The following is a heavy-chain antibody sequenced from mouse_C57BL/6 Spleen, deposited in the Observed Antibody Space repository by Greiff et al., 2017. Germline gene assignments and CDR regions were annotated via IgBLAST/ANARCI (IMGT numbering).Heavy chain of an antibody. CDR2: ITPNNGGT. V-gene: IGHV1-22*01. D-gene: IGHD1-1*01. J-gene: IGHJ1*03. CDR3: ASNLLLRSWYFDV. CDR1: GYTFTDYN. Sequence: VQLQQSGPELVKPGASVKMSCKASGYTFTDYNMHWVKQSHGKSLEWIGYITPNNGGTSYNQKFKGKATLTVNKSSSTAYMELRSLTSEDSAVYYCASNLLLRSWYFDVWGTGTTVTVSS.